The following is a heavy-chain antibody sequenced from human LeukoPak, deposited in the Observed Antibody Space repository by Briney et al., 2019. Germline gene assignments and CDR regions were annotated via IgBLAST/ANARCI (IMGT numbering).Heavy chain of an antibody. J-gene: IGHJ6*02. Sequence: PGGSLRLTCTASGFTFSSYAMNWVRQAPGPGLEWVSAISGSGGSTYYADSVKGRFTISRDNSKNTLYLQMNSLRAEDTAVYYRAKRESVGSSGYYYVYYHYYGMDVWGQGTTVTVSS. D-gene: IGHD3-22*01. CDR2: ISGSGGST. CDR3: AKRESVGSSGYYYVYYHYYGMDV. CDR1: GFTFSSYA. V-gene: IGHV3-23*01.